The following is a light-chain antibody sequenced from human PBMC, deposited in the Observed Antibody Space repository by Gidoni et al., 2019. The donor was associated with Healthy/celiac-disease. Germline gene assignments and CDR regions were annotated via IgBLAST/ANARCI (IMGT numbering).Light chain of an antibody. CDR2: KVS. V-gene: IGKV2-24*01. J-gene: IGKJ4*01. CDR3: TQATHLLT. Sequence: IVITPTPLSSPVTLGPPASISFRSSQSPVHSDGNTYLSWLQHRPGQPPRLLIYKVSNRCSGVPDRISGSGAGTDFTLKISRVEAEDVGVYYCTQATHLLTFGGGTKVEIK. CDR1: QSPVHSDGNTY.